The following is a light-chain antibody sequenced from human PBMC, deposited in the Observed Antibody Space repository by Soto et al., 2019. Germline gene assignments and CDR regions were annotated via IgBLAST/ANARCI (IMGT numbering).Light chain of an antibody. CDR3: QQYGSSPVYT. J-gene: IGKJ2*01. V-gene: IGKV3-20*01. CDR1: QSVSSSY. CDR2: GAS. Sequence: EIVLTQSPGTLSLSPGERATLSCRASQSVSSSYLAWYQQKPGQAPRLHIYGASSRATGIPDRFSGSGSGADFTITISRLEPEDFPVYYCQQYGSSPVYTFGQGTKLEIK.